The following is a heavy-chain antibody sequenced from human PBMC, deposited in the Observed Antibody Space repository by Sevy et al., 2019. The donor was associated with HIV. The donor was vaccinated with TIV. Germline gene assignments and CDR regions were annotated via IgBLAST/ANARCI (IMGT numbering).Heavy chain of an antibody. J-gene: IGHJ6*02. D-gene: IGHD3-22*01. Sequence: ASVKVSCKASGYTFTSYGISWVRQAPGQGLEWMGWISAYNGNTNYAQKLQGRVTMTTDTSTSTAYMELRSLRSDDTAVYYCARNYDSSGYYAYVVTPGLDYYYYYGMDVWGQGTTVTVSS. CDR2: ISAYNGNT. V-gene: IGHV1-18*01. CDR1: GYTFTSYG. CDR3: ARNYDSSGYYAYVVTPGLDYYYYYGMDV.